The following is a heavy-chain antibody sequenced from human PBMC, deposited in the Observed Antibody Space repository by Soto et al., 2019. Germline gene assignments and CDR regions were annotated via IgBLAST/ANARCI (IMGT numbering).Heavy chain of an antibody. V-gene: IGHV3-15*01. CDR2: IKSKTDGGTT. D-gene: IGHD3-22*01. Sequence: GWSLRLSCAASGFTLSNAWISWVRQAPGKGLEWVGRIKSKTDGGTTDYAAPVEGRFTISRDDSKNKLYLQMNSLKTEDTAAYYCTERWYYDSSGSYGIEVWGQVTTVAVSS. J-gene: IGHJ6*02. CDR3: TERWYYDSSGSYGIEV. CDR1: GFTLSNAW.